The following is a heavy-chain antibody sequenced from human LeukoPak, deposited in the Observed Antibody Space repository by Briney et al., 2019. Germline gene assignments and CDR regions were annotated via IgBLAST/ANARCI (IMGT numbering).Heavy chain of an antibody. CDR2: ISSSGSTI. J-gene: IGHJ6*03. D-gene: IGHD3-10*01. Sequence: GGSLRLSCAASGFTFSSYEMNWVRQAPGKGLEWVSYISSSGSTIYYADSVKGRFTISRDNAKNSLYLQMNSLRAEDTAVYYCARSSITMVRGVIKSTTSWYHYYNMDVWGKGTTVTVSS. V-gene: IGHV3-48*03. CDR1: GFTFSSYE. CDR3: ARSSITMVRGVIKSTTSWYHYYNMDV.